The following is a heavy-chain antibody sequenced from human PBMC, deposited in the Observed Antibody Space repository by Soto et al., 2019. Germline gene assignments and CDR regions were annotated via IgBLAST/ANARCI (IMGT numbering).Heavy chain of an antibody. CDR1: GGSISSYY. D-gene: IGHD3-16*02. Sequence: SETLSLTCTVSGGSISSYYWSWIRQPPGKGLEWIGYIYYSGSTNYNPSLKSRVTISVDTSKNQFSLKLSSVTAADTAVYYCARVASDYDYVWGSYRYTGYYYYGMDVWGQGTTVTVSS. CDR2: IYYSGST. V-gene: IGHV4-59*12. CDR3: ARVASDYDYVWGSYRYTGYYYYGMDV. J-gene: IGHJ6*02.